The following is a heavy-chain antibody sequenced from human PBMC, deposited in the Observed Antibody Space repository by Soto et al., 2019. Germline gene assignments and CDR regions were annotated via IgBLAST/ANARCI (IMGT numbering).Heavy chain of an antibody. CDR2: ISGSGGST. Sequence: EVQLLESGGGLVQPGGSLRLSCEASGFTFSSYAMSWFRQAPGKGLEWVSAISGSGGSTYYADSVKGRFTISRDNSKNTLYLQMNSLRAEDTAVYYCAKDLHQYSGYDLDDYWGQGNLVTVSS. CDR3: AKDLHQYSGYDLDDY. J-gene: IGHJ4*02. V-gene: IGHV3-23*01. D-gene: IGHD5-12*01. CDR1: GFTFSSYA.